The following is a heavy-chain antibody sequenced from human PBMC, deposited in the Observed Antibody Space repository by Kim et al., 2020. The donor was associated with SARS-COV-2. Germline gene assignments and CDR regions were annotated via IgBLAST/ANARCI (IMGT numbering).Heavy chain of an antibody. Sequence: GGSLRLSCAASGFTFSGSSMHWVRQASGKGLEWVGHIRSRSHNYATAYAASLKGRFTISRDDSKDTTYLQRHRLRTEDTAVYYCTRQGATTDSWGQGTLVTVSS. CDR3: TRQGATTDS. J-gene: IGHJ4*02. CDR1: GFTFSGSS. CDR2: IRSRSHNYAT. D-gene: IGHD5-12*01. V-gene: IGHV3-73*01.